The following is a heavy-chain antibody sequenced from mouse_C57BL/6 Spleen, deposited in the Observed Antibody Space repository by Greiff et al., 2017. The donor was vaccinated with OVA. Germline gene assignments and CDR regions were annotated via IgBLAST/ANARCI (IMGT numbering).Heavy chain of an antibody. CDR1: GYSITSGYY. CDR3: ARDRDRRRGGFAY. D-gene: IGHD3-3*01. CDR2: ISYDGSN. J-gene: IGHJ3*01. Sequence: ESGPGLVKPSQSLSLTCSVTGYSITSGYYWNWIRQFPGNQLEWMGYISYDGSNNYNPSLKNRISITRDTSKNQFFLKLNSVTTEDTATYYCARDRDRRRGGFAYWGQGTLVTVSA. V-gene: IGHV3-6*01.